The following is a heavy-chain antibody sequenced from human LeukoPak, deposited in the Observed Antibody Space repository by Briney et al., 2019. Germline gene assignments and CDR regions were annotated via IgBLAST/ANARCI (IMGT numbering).Heavy chain of an antibody. CDR3: ARGGYYDSSGYYYVGYFHH. CDR1: GFTFSSYV. Sequence: GGSLRLSCSASGFTFSSYVMNWVRQAPGKGLEWVSYISFSGSTIYYADYKKGRFTISRDNDKNSLYVQMNSLRAEDTAVYYCARGGYYDSSGYYYVGYFHHWGQGTLVTVSS. J-gene: IGHJ1*01. CDR2: ISFSGSTI. D-gene: IGHD3-22*01. V-gene: IGHV3-48*03.